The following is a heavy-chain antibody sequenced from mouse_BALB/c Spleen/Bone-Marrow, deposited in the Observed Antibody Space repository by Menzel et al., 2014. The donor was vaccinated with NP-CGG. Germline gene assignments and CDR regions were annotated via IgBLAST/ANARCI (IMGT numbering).Heavy chain of an antibody. CDR3: ARTGFDY. V-gene: IGHV2-2*02. Sequence: VQLQESGPGLVQPSQSLFITCTVSGFSLTSYGVHWVRQSPGKGLEWLGVIWSGGRTDYNAAFISRLSISKDNSKSQVFFKINSLQTNDTAIYYCARTGFDYWGQSTTLTVSS. CDR1: GFSLTSYG. CDR2: IWSGGRT. J-gene: IGHJ2*01. D-gene: IGHD4-1*01.